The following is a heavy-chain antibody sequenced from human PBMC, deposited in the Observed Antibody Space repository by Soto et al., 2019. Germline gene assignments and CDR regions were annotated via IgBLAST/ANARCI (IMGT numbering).Heavy chain of an antibody. J-gene: IGHJ4*02. CDR3: ARDRQNYGPFDY. D-gene: IGHD3-16*01. CDR1: GYTFGTYG. CDR2: ISGHNGVT. Sequence: QVQLVQSGGEVKKPGASVKVSCKAAGYTFGTYGISWVRQAPGHGLEWMGWISGHNGVTNNARKFQDRVTMTTDTSTSTAYMELRSLRSDDTAMYYCARDRQNYGPFDYWGQGTLVTVSS. V-gene: IGHV1-18*01.